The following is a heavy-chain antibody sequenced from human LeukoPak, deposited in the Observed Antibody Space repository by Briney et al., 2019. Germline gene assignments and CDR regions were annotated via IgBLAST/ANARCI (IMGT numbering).Heavy chain of an antibody. Sequence: GALVKVSCKASGYTFTSYYMHWVRQAPGQGLEWMGIINPSGGSTSYAQKFQGRVTMTRDTSTSTVYMELSSLRSEDTAVYYCARDAISGSYGDHFDYWGQGTLVTVSS. V-gene: IGHV1-46*01. J-gene: IGHJ4*02. CDR3: ARDAISGSYGDHFDY. CDR2: INPSGGST. D-gene: IGHD1-26*01. CDR1: GYTFTSYY.